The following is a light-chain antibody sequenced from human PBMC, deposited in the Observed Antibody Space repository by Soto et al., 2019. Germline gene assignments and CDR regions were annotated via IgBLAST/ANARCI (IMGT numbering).Light chain of an antibody. CDR1: QGISTY. V-gene: IGKV1-27*01. Sequence: DIQMTQSPSSLSASVGDRVTITCRASQGISTYLAWYQQKPGKVPKLLIYAASTLQSGVPSRFSGSGSGTDFTLTISSLQPEDVATYYCQKYNSVPLTFGGGTKVEIQ. J-gene: IGKJ4*01. CDR2: AAS. CDR3: QKYNSVPLT.